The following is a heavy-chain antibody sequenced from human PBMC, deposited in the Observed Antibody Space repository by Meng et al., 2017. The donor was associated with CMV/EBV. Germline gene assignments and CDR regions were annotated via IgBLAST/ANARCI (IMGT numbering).Heavy chain of an antibody. J-gene: IGHJ5*02. CDR2: MNPNSGNT. V-gene: IGHV1-8*01. D-gene: IGHD6-13*01. Sequence: GSTFTRSDINWVRQATGQGLEWMGWMNPNSGNTGYAQKFQGRVTMTRNTSISTAYMELSSLRSEDTAVYYCARGPYSSSWYGYWFDPWGQGTLVTVSS. CDR1: GSTFTRSD. CDR3: ARGPYSSSWYGYWFDP.